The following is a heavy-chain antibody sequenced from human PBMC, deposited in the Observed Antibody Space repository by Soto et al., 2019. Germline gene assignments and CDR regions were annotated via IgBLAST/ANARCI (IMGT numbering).Heavy chain of an antibody. CDR1: GGSISSSGYY. CDR3: ARDGQGGYYPHYHFYGMDV. CDR2: IYYSGST. J-gene: IGHJ6*02. Sequence: SETLSLTCTVSGGSISSSGYYWGWIRQPPGKGLEWIGSIYYSGSTYNNPSLKSRVTISVDTSKNQFSLKLSSVTAADTAVYYCARDGQGGYYPHYHFYGMDVWGQGTTVTVSS. V-gene: IGHV4-39*02. D-gene: IGHD3-3*01.